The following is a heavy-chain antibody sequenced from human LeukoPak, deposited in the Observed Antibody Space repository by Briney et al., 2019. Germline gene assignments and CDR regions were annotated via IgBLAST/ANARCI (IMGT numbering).Heavy chain of an antibody. J-gene: IGHJ6*03. CDR2: ISGSGGST. V-gene: IGHV3-23*01. CDR3: AKDQRICGVAKAYYMDV. D-gene: IGHD3-3*01. Sequence: GGSLRLSCAASGFTFSSYAMSWLRQAPGKGLEWVSAISGSGGSTYYADSVKGRFTISRDNSKNTLYLQMNSLRAEDTAVYYCAKDQRICGVAKAYYMDVWGKGTTVTVSS. CDR1: GFTFSSYA.